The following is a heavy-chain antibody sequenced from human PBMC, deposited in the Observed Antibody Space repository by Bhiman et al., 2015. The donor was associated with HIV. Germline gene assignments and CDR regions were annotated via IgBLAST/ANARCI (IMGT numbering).Heavy chain of an antibody. CDR3: ARSEGQKY. CDR1: GFTFSSYI. Sequence: EVQLVESGGGLVKPGGSLRLSCAASGFTFSSYIMNWVRQAPGKGLEWVSSISSTSTYIYYADSVKGRFTISRDNAKNSLFLQMNSLRAEDTALYYCARSEGQKYWGQGTLVTVSS. CDR2: ISSTSTYI. J-gene: IGHJ4*02. V-gene: IGHV3-21*03.